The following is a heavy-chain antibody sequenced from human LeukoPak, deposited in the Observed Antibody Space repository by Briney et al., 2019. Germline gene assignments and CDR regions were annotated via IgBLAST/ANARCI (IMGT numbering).Heavy chain of an antibody. V-gene: IGHV3-30*02. Sequence: GGSLRLSCSASGFTFSSYGMHWVRQAPGKGLEWVAFIRYDGSNKYYADSVKGRFTISRDNSKNTLYLQMNSLRAEDTAVYYCAKGSSVYGGKVSYYYYYMDVWGKGTTVTISS. CDR1: GFTFSSYG. CDR2: IRYDGSNK. CDR3: AKGSSVYGGKVSYYYYYMDV. J-gene: IGHJ6*03. D-gene: IGHD4-23*01.